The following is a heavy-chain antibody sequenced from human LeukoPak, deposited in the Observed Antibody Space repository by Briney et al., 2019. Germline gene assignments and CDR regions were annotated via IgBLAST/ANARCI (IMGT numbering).Heavy chain of an antibody. V-gene: IGHV1-18*01. CDR2: SSDYNYNT. J-gene: IGHJ4*02. CDR3: AREATGVWYSSYYFDY. D-gene: IGHD2-21*02. Sequence: GASVKVSCKASGYTFTSYGISWVRQAPGQGLEWMGWSSDYNYNTNYEQKFQGTVTKTTDTFTSTVYRELRSLRADDTGVYYCAREATGVWYSSYYFDYWGQGTMVTVSS. CDR1: GYTFTSYG.